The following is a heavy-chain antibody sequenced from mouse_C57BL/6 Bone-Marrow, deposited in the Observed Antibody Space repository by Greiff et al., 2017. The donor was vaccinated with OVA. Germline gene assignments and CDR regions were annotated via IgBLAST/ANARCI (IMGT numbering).Heavy chain of an antibody. J-gene: IGHJ2*01. CDR1: GYTFTSYT. V-gene: IGHV1-4*01. CDR3: ARSHHFDY. Sequence: QVQLQQSGAELARPGASVKLSCKASGYTFTSYTMHWVKQRPGQGLEWIGYINPSSGYTKYNQKFKDKATLTADKSSSTAYMQLSSLTSEDSAVYCCARSHHFDYWGQGTTLTVSS. CDR2: INPSSGYT.